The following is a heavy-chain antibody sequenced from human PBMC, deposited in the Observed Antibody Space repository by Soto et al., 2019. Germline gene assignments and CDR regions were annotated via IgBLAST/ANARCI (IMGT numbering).Heavy chain of an antibody. CDR3: ARDRCSGGSCQYYCDY. D-gene: IGHD2-15*01. Sequence: QVQLVQSGAEVKKPGSSVKVSCKASGGTFSSYAISWVRQAPGQGLEWMGGIIPIFGTANYAQKFQGRVTITADEYTSTADMELSSLRSEDTAVYYCARDRCSGGSCQYYCDYWGQGTLVTVSS. CDR1: GGTFSSYA. CDR2: IIPIFGTA. J-gene: IGHJ4*02. V-gene: IGHV1-69*01.